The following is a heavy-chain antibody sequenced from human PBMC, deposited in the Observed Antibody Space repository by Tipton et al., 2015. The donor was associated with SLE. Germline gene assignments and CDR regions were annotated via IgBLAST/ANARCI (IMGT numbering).Heavy chain of an antibody. CDR1: GFSFSSYA. J-gene: IGHJ4*02. CDR3: ARMAPHYDFWSGYFYYFDY. Sequence: RSLRLSCVASGFSFSSYAMHWVRQAPGKGLEWVAVISYHGTNEYYADSVKGRFTISRDNSKNTLSLQMNSLRAEDTAVYYCARMAPHYDFWSGYFYYFDYWGQGTLVTVSS. V-gene: IGHV3-30-3*01. D-gene: IGHD3-3*01. CDR2: ISYHGTNE.